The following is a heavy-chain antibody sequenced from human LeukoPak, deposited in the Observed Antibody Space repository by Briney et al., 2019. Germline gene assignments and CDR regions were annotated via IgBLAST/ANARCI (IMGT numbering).Heavy chain of an antibody. CDR3: AKVTSGSDDSDY. CDR2: ISYDGSNK. J-gene: IGHJ4*02. CDR1: GFTFSSYG. Sequence: GGSLRLSCAASGFTFSSYGMHWVRQAPGKGLEWVAVISYDGSNKYYADSVKGRFTISRDNSKNTLYLQMNGLRAEDTAVYYCAKVTSGSDDSDYWGQGTLVTVSS. D-gene: IGHD5-12*01. V-gene: IGHV3-30*18.